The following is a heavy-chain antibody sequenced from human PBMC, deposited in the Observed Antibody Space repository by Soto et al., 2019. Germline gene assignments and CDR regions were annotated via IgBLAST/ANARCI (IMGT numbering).Heavy chain of an antibody. J-gene: IGHJ1*01. CDR3: ARVGLPGTTAVMVNQH. V-gene: IGHV3-48*02. Sequence: EVHLVESGGGLVQPGGSLRLSCAASGFTFSTYSMNWVRHAPGKGLEWVSYISSTSSTIYYADSVKGRFTISRDNAKNSLYLQMNSLRDEDTAVYYCARVGLPGTTAVMVNQHWGQGTLVTVSS. D-gene: IGHD4-17*01. CDR2: ISSTSSTI. CDR1: GFTFSTYS.